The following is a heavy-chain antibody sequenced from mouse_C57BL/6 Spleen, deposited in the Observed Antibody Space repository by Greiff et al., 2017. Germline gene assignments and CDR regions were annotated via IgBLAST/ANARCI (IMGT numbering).Heavy chain of an antibody. CDR1: GYTFTSYW. Sequence: QVQLQQPGAELVKPGASVKLSCKASGYTFTSYWMQWVKQRPGQGLEWIGEIDPSDSYTNYNQQFKGKATLTVDTSSSTAYMQLSSLTSEDSAVYYCARRPSPYYSNYVWFAYWGQGTLVTVSA. CDR3: ARRPSPYYSNYVWFAY. CDR2: IDPSDSYT. V-gene: IGHV1-50*01. J-gene: IGHJ3*01. D-gene: IGHD2-5*01.